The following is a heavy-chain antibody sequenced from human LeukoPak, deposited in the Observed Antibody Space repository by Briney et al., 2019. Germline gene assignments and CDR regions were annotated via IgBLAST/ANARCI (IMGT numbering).Heavy chain of an antibody. CDR1: GYTFDDHG. V-gene: IGHV3-20*01. CDR2: INWDGDST. Sequence: GGSLRLSCAGSGYTFDDHGMSWVRQAPGKGLEWVAGINWDGDSTGYADSVKGRFTISRDNAKNSLFLQMSSLRAEEDTALYHCAKGDRNGWYFDYWGLGTLVTVSS. J-gene: IGHJ4*02. CDR3: AKGDRNGWYFDY. D-gene: IGHD6-19*01.